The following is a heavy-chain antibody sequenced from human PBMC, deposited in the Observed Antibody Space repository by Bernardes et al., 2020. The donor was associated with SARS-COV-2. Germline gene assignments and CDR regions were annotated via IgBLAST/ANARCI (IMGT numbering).Heavy chain of an antibody. CDR3: ARGYNYYYGMDV. V-gene: IGHV5-51*01. J-gene: IGHJ6*02. D-gene: IGHD1-20*01. CDR2: IYPGDSDT. CDR1: GYRFSRYW. Sequence: GASLKISCKGSGYRFSRYWIVWVRPMPGKGLEWMGVIYPGDSDTRYSPSFQGQVTISADKSISTAYLQWSSLKASDTAMYYCARGYNYYYGMDVWGQGTTVTVSS.